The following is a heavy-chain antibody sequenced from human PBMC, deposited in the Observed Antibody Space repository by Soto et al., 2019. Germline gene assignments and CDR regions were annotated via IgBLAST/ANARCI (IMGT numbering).Heavy chain of an antibody. CDR1: GGSVSSGSSY. Sequence: SETLSLTCTASGGSVSSGSSYWSWIRQPPGKGLEWIGYIYYSGSTNYNPSLKSRVTISVDTSKNQFSLKLSSVTAADTAVYYGVRELGYSGNWIDPWGQGPLVTVAS. CDR3: VRELGYSGNWIDP. V-gene: IGHV4-61*01. CDR2: IYYSGST. D-gene: IGHD6-13*01. J-gene: IGHJ5*02.